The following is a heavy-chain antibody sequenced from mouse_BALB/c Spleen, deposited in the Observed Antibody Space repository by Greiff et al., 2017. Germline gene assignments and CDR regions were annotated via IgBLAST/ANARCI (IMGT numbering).Heavy chain of an antibody. CDR3: ARDYGNLWYFDV. V-gene: IGHV3-2*02. CDR1: GYSITSDYA. CDR2: ISYSGST. Sequence: EVKLMESGPGLVKPSQSLSLTCTVTGYSITSDYAWNWIRQFPGNKLEWMGYISYSGSTSYNPSLKSRISITRDTSKNQFFLQLNSVTTEDTATYYCARDYGNLWYFDVWGAGTTVTVSS. J-gene: IGHJ1*01. D-gene: IGHD2-1*01.